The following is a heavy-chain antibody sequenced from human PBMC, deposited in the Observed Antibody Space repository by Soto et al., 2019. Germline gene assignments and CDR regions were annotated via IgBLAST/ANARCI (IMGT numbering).Heavy chain of an antibody. CDR3: ASIRRYGTGGYYYGMDV. CDR2: INPSGGST. D-gene: IGHD5-18*01. J-gene: IGHJ6*02. CDR1: GYTFTSYY. Sequence: ASVKVSCKASGYTFTSYYMHWVRQAPGQGLEWMGRINPSGGSTSYAQKCQGRVTMNRDTSTSTVYEEVGRQGSEDTAVYYCASIRRYGTGGYYYGMDVWGQGTTVTVSS. V-gene: IGHV1-46*01.